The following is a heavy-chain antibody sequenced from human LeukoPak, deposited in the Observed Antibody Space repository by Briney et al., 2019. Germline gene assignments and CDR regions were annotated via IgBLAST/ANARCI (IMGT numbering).Heavy chain of an antibody. CDR3: ATDRWGFFNY. D-gene: IGHD3-3*01. CDR2: ISTSSSII. J-gene: IGHJ4*02. Sequence: SGGSLRLSCAASGFTFSTYSMNWVRQAPGKGLEWVSYISTSSSIIYYADSVKGRFTISRDNAKNSLYLQMNSLRAEDTAFYYCATDRWGFFNYWGQGTLVTVSS. CDR1: GFTFSTYS. V-gene: IGHV3-48*01.